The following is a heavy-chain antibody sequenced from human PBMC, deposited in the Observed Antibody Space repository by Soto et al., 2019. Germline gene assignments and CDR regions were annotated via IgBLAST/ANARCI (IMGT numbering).Heavy chain of an antibody. Sequence: EGQLLQSGGGLVQPGESLRLSCAASGFTFSSSGMSWVRQAPGKGLECVASISIRGDYRYYADSVKGRFTISRDNSKNTLYLQMSSLTAEDTALYYCANRGGGDLWGQGTMVAVSS. D-gene: IGHD2-21*02. CDR2: ISIRGDYR. J-gene: IGHJ3*01. V-gene: IGHV3-23*01. CDR1: GFTFSSSG. CDR3: ANRGGGDL.